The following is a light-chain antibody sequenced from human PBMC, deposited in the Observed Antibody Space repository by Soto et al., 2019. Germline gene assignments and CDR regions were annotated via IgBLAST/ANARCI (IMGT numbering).Light chain of an antibody. J-gene: IGKJ1*01. CDR1: QGIRNF. CDR3: QQSASWPWT. V-gene: IGKV3-15*01. Sequence: EIVMTQSPATLSVSPGERATLSCRASQGIRNFLAWYQQKPGQAPRLLISGASTRATGIPARFSGSGSGTDFNLTISSLQSEDFAVYYCQQSASWPWTFGQGTKVEI. CDR2: GAS.